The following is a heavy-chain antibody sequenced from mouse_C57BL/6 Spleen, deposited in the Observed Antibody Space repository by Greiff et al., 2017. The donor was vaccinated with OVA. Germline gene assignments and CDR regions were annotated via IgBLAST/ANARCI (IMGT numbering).Heavy chain of an antibody. CDR3: ARTDYYGRDY. CDR2: IYPGDGDT. V-gene: IGHV1-82*01. J-gene: IGHJ2*01. D-gene: IGHD1-1*01. CDR1: GYAFSSSW. Sequence: QVQLQQSGPELVKPGASVKISCKASGYAFSSSWMNWVKQRPGKGLEWIGRIYPGDGDTNYNGKFKGKATLTADKSYSTAYMQLSRLTSEDSAVYFYARTDYYGRDYWGQGTTLTVSS.